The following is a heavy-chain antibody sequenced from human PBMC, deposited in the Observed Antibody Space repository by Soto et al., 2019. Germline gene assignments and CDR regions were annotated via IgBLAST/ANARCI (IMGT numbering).Heavy chain of an antibody. CDR2: INPSGGSS. J-gene: IGHJ4*02. CDR1: GYIFTSYY. Sequence: QVQLVQSGTEVKKPGASVKVSCKASGYIFTSYYIHWVRQAPGQGLEWMGIINPSGGSSIYAQKFQGRVTMTRDTSTTTVYMDLSSLRSEDTAVYYCARVDPGAGTHYFDYWGQGTLVTVSS. CDR3: ARVDPGAGTHYFDY. V-gene: IGHV1-46*01.